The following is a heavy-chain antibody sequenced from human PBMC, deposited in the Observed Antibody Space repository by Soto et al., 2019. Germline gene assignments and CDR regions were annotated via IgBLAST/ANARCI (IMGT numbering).Heavy chain of an antibody. J-gene: IGHJ4*02. D-gene: IGHD5-18*01. CDR1: GGTFSTYA. V-gene: IGHV1-69*12. Sequence: QVQLVQSGAEVKKPESSVKVSCKAPGGTFSTYAISWVRQAPGQGLEWMGGIIPMFGTANYAQRFQDRVTITADESTNTVYKEPSSLRSVDTAVYFCASGIQLWLRRINNGYSGWGQGTLVTVSS. CDR3: ASGIQLWLRRINNGYSG. CDR2: IIPMFGTA.